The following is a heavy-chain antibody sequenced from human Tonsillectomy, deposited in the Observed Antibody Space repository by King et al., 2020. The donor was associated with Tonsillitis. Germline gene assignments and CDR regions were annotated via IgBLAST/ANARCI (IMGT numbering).Heavy chain of an antibody. CDR3: ARDGGYCSGGNCYRPHYFDY. Sequence: VQLVESGGGVVRPGRSLRLSCASSGFTFSNYAMHWVRQAPGKGLEWVAVTWSDGSDQYYADSVKGRFTISRANSKSTVYLQMNSLRVEDAAVYYCARDGGYCSGGNCYRPHYFDYWGQGTLVTVSS. V-gene: IGHV3-33*01. D-gene: IGHD2-15*01. CDR1: GFTFSNYA. J-gene: IGHJ4*02. CDR2: TWSDGSDQ.